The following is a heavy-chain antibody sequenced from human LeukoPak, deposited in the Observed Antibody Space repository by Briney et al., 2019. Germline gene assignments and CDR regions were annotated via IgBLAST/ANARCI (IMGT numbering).Heavy chain of an antibody. CDR2: ISGSGGST. D-gene: IGHD2-15*01. Sequence: GGSLRLSCAAFGFTFSSHAMSWVRQAPGKGLEWVSAISGSGGSTYYADSVKGRFTISRDNSKNTLYLQMNSLRAEDTAVYYCAKEGYCSGGSCYWPDYWGQGTLVTVSS. CDR1: GFTFSSHA. CDR3: AKEGYCSGGSCYWPDY. V-gene: IGHV3-23*01. J-gene: IGHJ4*02.